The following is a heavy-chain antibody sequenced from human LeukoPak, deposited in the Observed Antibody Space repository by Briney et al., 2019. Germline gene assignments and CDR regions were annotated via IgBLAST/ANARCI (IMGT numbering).Heavy chain of an antibody. Sequence: SETLSLTCTVSGGSISSSSYYWGWTRQPPGKGLEWIGSIYYSGSTYYNPSLKSRVTIFVDTSKNQFSLKLSSVTAADTAVYYCAGTYCSGGSCHDPFDYWGQGTLVTVSS. J-gene: IGHJ4*02. V-gene: IGHV4-39*01. CDR3: AGTYCSGGSCHDPFDY. D-gene: IGHD2-15*01. CDR2: IYYSGST. CDR1: GGSISSSSYY.